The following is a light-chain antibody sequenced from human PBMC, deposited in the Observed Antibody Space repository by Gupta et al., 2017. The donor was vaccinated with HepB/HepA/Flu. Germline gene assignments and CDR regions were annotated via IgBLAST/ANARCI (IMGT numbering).Light chain of an antibody. J-gene: IGLJ1*01. CDR1: SSDVADYVY. CDR3: TAYTRRNTLV. Sequence: SALTQSASVSGSPGQSITISCTVTSSDVADYVYFSWYRQHPGKAPELMIYDVTKRPAGVANRFSGSKPGDTASLTISGLQADDEAHYYCTAYTRRNTLVFGTGTKVTVL. CDR2: DVT. V-gene: IGLV2-14*03.